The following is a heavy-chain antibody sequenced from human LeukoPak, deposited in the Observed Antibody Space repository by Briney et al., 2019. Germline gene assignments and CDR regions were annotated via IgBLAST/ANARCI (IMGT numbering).Heavy chain of an antibody. J-gene: IGHJ4*02. V-gene: IGHV1-3*01. CDR3: ARDATSGRPSDFDY. D-gene: IGHD1-26*01. CDR1: GYTFTGYY. CDR2: INAGNGNT. Sequence: GASVKVSCKASGYTFTGYYMHWVRQAPGQGLEWMGWINAGNGNTKYSQKFQGRVTITRDTSASTAYMELSSLRSEDTAVYYCARDATSGRPSDFDYWGQGTLVTVSS.